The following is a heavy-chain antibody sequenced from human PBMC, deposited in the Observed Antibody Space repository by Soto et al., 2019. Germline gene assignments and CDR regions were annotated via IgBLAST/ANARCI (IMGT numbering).Heavy chain of an antibody. V-gene: IGHV3-23*01. J-gene: IGHJ6*02. Sequence: HPGGSLRLSCAASGFTFSSYAMSWVRQAPGKGLEWVSAISGSGGSTYYADSVKGRFTISRDNSKNTLYLQMNSLRAEDTAVYYCANAWGAKGYSYGSWDYYYGMDVWGQGTTVTVSS. CDR2: ISGSGGST. CDR3: ANAWGAKGYSYGSWDYYYGMDV. D-gene: IGHD5-18*01. CDR1: GFTFSSYA.